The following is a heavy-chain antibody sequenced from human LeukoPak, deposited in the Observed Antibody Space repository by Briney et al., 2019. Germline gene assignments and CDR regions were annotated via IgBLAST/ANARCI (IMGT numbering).Heavy chain of an antibody. V-gene: IGHV1-8*01. J-gene: IGHJ6*02. CDR2: MNPNSDNT. Sequence: GSVKDSCKASGYSFTNYDINWVRQATGQGLEWMGWMNPNSDNTIYAQKFQGRVTMTSDTSITTAYMELSSLRSEDTAVYYCARGNGYVEGAAAGTTVMDLWGQGTTVTVSS. CDR1: GYSFTNYD. CDR3: ARGNGYVEGAAAGTTVMDL. D-gene: IGHD6-13*01.